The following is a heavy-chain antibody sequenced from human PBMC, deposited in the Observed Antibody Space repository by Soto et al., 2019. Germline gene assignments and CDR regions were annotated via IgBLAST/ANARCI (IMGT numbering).Heavy chain of an antibody. CDR1: GFTFSMFS. D-gene: IGHD4-17*01. Sequence: GGSLRLSCSASGFTFSMFSMHWVRQAPGKGLEYVSGISSNGDITYYADSVKGRFTISRDNSKNTLYLQMSSLRAVDTAVYYCVHPRSTVQIPPTWGQGTLVTVSS. V-gene: IGHV3-64D*06. J-gene: IGHJ5*02. CDR2: ISSNGDIT. CDR3: VHPRSTVQIPPT.